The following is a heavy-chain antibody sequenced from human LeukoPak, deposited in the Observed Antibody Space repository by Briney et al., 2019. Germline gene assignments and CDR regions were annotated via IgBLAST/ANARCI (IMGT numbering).Heavy chain of an antibody. CDR2: ISGSGGST. CDR3: AKDLSYNYGATKDY. J-gene: IGHJ4*02. D-gene: IGHD1-1*01. Sequence: PGGSLRLSCAASGFTFSSYAMSWVRQAPGKGLKWFSGISGSGGSTYYADSVKGRFTISRDNSKNTLYLQMNSLRAEDTAVYYCAKDLSYNYGATKDYWGQGTLVTVSS. V-gene: IGHV3-23*01. CDR1: GFTFSSYA.